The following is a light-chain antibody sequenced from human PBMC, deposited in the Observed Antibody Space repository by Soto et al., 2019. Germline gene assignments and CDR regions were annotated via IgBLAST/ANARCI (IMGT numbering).Light chain of an antibody. CDR2: AVS. CDR1: ERICSY. V-gene: IGKV1-39*01. J-gene: IGKJ2*01. CDR3: QQSQGSQYT. Sequence: ILLPHSLSALFPSGQRVVLLSGRSIERICSYFNWYHQRAGEAATLLICAVSSLHSRVPSRLRGSGSATDFTLTISIPQLEDFGTYYCQQSQGSQYTFVRGTKVDTK.